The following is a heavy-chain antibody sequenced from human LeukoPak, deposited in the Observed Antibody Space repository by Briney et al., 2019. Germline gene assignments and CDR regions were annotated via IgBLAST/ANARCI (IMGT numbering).Heavy chain of an antibody. CDR3: ARAIQFGGYFDY. J-gene: IGHJ4*02. V-gene: IGHV3-53*01. Sequence: GGSLRLSCAASGFTVSRDYMSWVRQAPGKGLEWVSVIYGGDTTYYADSVRGRFTISRDASKNTLYLQMNMLRVDDTAVYYCARAIQFGGYFDYWGQGTLVTVSS. CDR1: GFTVSRDY. CDR2: IYGGDTT. D-gene: IGHD2-15*01.